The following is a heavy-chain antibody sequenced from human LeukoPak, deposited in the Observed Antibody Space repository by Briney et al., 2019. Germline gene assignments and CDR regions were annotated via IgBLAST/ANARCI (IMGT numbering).Heavy chain of an antibody. CDR3: ARVEEAAAFNP. Sequence: GGSLRLSCAASGFTFSSYSMNWVRQAPGKGLEWVSSISSSGSYIYYADSVKGRFTISRDNAKNSLYLQMNSLRAEDTAVYYCARVEEAAAFNPWGQGTLVTVSS. J-gene: IGHJ4*02. V-gene: IGHV3-21*01. D-gene: IGHD6-13*01. CDR1: GFTFSSYS. CDR2: ISSSGSYI.